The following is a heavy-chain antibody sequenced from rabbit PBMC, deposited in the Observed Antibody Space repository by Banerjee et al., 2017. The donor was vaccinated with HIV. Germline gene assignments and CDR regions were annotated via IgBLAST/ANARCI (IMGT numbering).Heavy chain of an antibody. V-gene: IGHV1S40*01. CDR2: IDTGDGST. Sequence: APGKGLEWIGCIDTGDGSTYYASWAKGRSSISKTSSTTVTLQMTSLTAADTATYFCARGSIGYHYLWGPGTLVTVS. CDR3: ARGSIGYHYL. D-gene: IGHD1-1*01. J-gene: IGHJ4*01.